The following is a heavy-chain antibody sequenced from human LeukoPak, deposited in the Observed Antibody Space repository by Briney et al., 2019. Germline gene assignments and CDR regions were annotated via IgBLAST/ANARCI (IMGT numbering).Heavy chain of an antibody. J-gene: IGHJ6*02. CDR1: EFTFSNYW. V-gene: IGHV3-7*01. D-gene: IGHD3-10*01. CDR3: ARRGLRSQSGKPYYGSDV. CDR2: IKQDGSEK. Sequence: GGSLRLSCAASEFTFSNYWMSLVRQAPGKGLDWVANIKQDGSEKQYVESVKGRFTISRDNAKNSLYLQMNSLRAEDTAVYYCARRGLRSQSGKPYYGSDVWGQGTTVTVSS.